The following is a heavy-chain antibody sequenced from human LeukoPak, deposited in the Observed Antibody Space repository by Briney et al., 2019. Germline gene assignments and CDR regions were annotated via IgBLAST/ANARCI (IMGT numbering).Heavy chain of an antibody. D-gene: IGHD4-17*01. V-gene: IGHV3-48*04. CDR1: GFTFSSYS. CDR2: ISSSSSTI. CDR3: ARTTYGDYVHDNYYMDV. Sequence: GGSLRLSCAASGFTFSSYSMNWVRQAPGKGLEWVSYISSSSSTIYYADSVKGRFTISRDNAKNSLYLQMNSLRAEDTAVYYCARTTYGDYVHDNYYMDVWGKGTTVTVSS. J-gene: IGHJ6*03.